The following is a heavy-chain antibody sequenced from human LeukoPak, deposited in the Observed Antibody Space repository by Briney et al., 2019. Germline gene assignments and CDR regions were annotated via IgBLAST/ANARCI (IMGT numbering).Heavy chain of an antibody. V-gene: IGHV3-74*01. CDR3: SRGGINHAFDI. J-gene: IGHJ3*02. Sequence: PGGSLRLSCAASGFTFGSYWMHWVRQSPGKGLVWVSRINNDGGGTIYTDSVKGRFAISRDNAKNTLYLQMNSLRAEDTAVYYCSRGGINHAFDIWGRGTMVTVSS. CDR2: INNDGGGT. CDR1: GFTFGSYW.